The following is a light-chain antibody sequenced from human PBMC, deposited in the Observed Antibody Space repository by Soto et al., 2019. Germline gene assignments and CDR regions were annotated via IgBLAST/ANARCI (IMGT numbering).Light chain of an antibody. V-gene: IGLV1-51*01. CDR2: DNN. CDR3: GTCDSRLSAGGVV. J-gene: IGLJ2*01. CDR1: SSNIGNNY. Sequence: QSVLTQPPSASAAPGQRVTISCSGSSSNIGNNYVSWYQQLPGTAPKLLIYDNNKRPSGIPDRFSGSKSGTSATLGITGLQTGDEGDDYCGTCDSRLSAGGVVFGGGTKVTVL.